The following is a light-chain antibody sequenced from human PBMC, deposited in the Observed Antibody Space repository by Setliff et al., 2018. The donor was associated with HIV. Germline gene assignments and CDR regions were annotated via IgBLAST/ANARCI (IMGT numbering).Light chain of an antibody. CDR1: NSDIGSHDY. CDR2: SVT. CDR3: ASHRDTNTLEV. J-gene: IGLJ1*01. V-gene: IGLV2-14*03. Sequence: SALTQPASASGSPGQSITISCSGTNSDIGSHDYVSWYQQHPGKAPKLIIFSVTYRPSGVSDRFSGSKSGNTASLTISGLQPEDEADYYCASHRDTNTLEVFGTGTKVTVL.